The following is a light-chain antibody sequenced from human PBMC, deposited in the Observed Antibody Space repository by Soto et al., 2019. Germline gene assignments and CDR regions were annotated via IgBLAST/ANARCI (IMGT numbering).Light chain of an antibody. J-gene: IGKJ5*01. CDR3: QQYVNWPIT. CDR2: GVS. Sequence: EVVLTQSPATLSVSPGEGATLSCRASQSVNLYLAWYQQKPGQAPRVIIYGVSTRATGVPGRFSGSGSGTEFTLTISTLQSEDSAVYYCQQYVNWPITFGQGTRLEIK. CDR1: QSVNLY. V-gene: IGKV3-15*01.